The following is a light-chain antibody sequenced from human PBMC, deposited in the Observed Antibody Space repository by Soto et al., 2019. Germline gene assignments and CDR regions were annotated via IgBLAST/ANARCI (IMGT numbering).Light chain of an antibody. CDR1: QSVSSNY. J-gene: IGKJ1*01. CDR3: QQFNNWPPWT. V-gene: IGKV3-20*01. Sequence: ESVLTQSPCTLSLSPGERATLSCRASQSVSSNYLAWYQQKPGQAPRLLIYGASTRATGIPDRFSGCGSGTDFTLTISRLEPEDFAVYYCQQFNNWPPWTFGQGTKVDIK. CDR2: GAS.